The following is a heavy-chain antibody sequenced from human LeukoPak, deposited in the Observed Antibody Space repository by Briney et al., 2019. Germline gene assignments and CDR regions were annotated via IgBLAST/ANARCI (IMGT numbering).Heavy chain of an antibody. CDR1: GDSISSYY. J-gene: IGHJ4*02. CDR3: ARLTRLSTSPDRYYLDY. Sequence: PSQTLSLTCTVSGDSISSYYWSWIRQPPGKGLEWIGYIYTSGGTNYIPSLKGRVTISIDTSKNQFSLKLSSVTAADSAVYYCARLTRLSTSPDRYYLDYWGQGTLVTVSS. D-gene: IGHD6-6*01. V-gene: IGHV4-4*09. CDR2: IYTSGGT.